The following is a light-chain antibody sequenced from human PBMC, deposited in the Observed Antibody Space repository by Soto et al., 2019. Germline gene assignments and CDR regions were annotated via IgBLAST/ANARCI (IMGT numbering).Light chain of an antibody. J-gene: IGKJ1*01. CDR1: QSVSSY. Sequence: EIVLTQSPATLSLSPGERATLSCRASQSVSSYLAWYQHKPGQAPRLLNYDASKRATGIPARFSGSGSGTDFTLTISSLEPEDFAVYYCQQRSNWPPTWTFGQGTKVEVK. CDR2: DAS. CDR3: QQRSNWPPTWT. V-gene: IGKV3-11*01.